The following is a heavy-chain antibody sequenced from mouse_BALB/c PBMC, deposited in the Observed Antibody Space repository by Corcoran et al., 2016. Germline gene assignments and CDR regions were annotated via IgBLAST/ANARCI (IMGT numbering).Heavy chain of an antibody. D-gene: IGHD2-10*01. Sequence: DVQLQESGPGLVKPSQSLSLTCSVTGYCITSGYYWNWIRQFPGNKLEWMGYISYDGSNNYNPSLKNRISITRDTSKNQFFLKLNSVTTEDTATYYCATYYGNYYAMDYWGQGTSVTVSS. CDR2: ISYDGSN. CDR1: GYCITSGYY. J-gene: IGHJ4*01. CDR3: ATYYGNYYAMDY. V-gene: IGHV3-6*02.